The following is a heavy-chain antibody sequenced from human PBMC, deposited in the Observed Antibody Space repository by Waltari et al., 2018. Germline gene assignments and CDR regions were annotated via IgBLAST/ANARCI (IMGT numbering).Heavy chain of an antibody. D-gene: IGHD2-2*01. Sequence: QVQLQESGPGLVKPSETLSLTCTVSGGSISSYYWSWIRQPPGKGLEWIGYIYYSGSTNYNPSLKSRVTISVDTSKNQFSLKLSSVTAADTAVYYCARTAAPPRNWFDPWGQGTLVTVSS. CDR3: ARTAAPPRNWFDP. J-gene: IGHJ5*02. V-gene: IGHV4-59*01. CDR1: GGSISSYY. CDR2: IYYSGST.